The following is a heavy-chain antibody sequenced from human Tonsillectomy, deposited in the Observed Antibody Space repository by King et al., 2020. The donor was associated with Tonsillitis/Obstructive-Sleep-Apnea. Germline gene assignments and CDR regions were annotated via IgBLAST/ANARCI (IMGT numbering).Heavy chain of an antibody. V-gene: IGHV3-11*05. D-gene: IGHD2-2*01. Sequence: VQLVESGGGLVKPGGSLRLSCAASGFTFNDNYMSWIRQAPGKGPEWISYISTSRGYTKYTDSVMGRFTIARDDAKNLVYLQMNSLRVDDTAVYYCARGKNQLFLPFDYWGQGTLVTVSS. CDR3: ARGKNQLFLPFDY. CDR2: ISTSRGYT. CDR1: GFTFNDNY. J-gene: IGHJ4*02.